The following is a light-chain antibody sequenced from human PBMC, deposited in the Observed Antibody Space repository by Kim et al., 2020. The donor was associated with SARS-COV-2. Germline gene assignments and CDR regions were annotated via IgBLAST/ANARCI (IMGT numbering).Light chain of an antibody. V-gene: IGKV3-20*01. CDR1: QSMSNNY. Sequence: SPGDRATLSCRASQSMSNNYLAWYQHRPGQAPRLLIYAASSRATGIPDRFSGSGSGTDFTLTISRLEPESFAVYYCQQYATAPLTFGQGTRLEIK. J-gene: IGKJ5*01. CDR3: QQYATAPLT. CDR2: AAS.